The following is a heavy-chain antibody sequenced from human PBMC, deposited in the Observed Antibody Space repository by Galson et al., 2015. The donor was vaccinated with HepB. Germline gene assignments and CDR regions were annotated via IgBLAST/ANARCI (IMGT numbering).Heavy chain of an antibody. D-gene: IGHD3-22*01. CDR3: ARDNYYDSSGYYDKGPADY. J-gene: IGHJ4*02. V-gene: IGHV3-48*01. CDR1: GFTFSSYS. CDR2: ISSSSSTI. Sequence: SLRLSCAASGFTFSSYSMNWVRQAPGKGLEWVSYISSSSSTIYYADSVKGRFTISRDNSKNTLYLQMNSLRAEDTAVYYCARDNYYDSSGYYDKGPADYWGQGTLVTVSS.